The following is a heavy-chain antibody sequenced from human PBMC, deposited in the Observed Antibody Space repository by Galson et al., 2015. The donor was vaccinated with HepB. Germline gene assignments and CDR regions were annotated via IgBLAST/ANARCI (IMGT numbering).Heavy chain of an antibody. J-gene: IGHJ5*02. Sequence: SVKVSCKASGYTFTGYYMHWVRRAPGQGLEWMGRINPNSGGTNYAQKFQGRVTMTRDTSISTAYMEVSRLQSDDTAVYYCARTSIATGASWGQGTLVTVSS. CDR1: GYTFTGYY. D-gene: IGHD7-27*01. CDR2: INPNSGGT. V-gene: IGHV1-2*06. CDR3: ARTSIATGAS.